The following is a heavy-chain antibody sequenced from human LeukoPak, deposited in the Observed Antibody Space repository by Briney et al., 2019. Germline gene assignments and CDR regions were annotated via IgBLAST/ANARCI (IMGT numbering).Heavy chain of an antibody. CDR2: INHNGNVN. Sequence: GGSLRLSCAASGFTFSSCWMNWARQAPGKGLEWVASINHNGNVNSYVDSVKGRFTISRDNAKNSLYLQMSNLRAEDTAVYFCARGGGLDVWGQGATVTVSS. V-gene: IGHV3-7*03. CDR3: ARGGGLDV. CDR1: GFTFSSCW. D-gene: IGHD3-16*01. J-gene: IGHJ6*02.